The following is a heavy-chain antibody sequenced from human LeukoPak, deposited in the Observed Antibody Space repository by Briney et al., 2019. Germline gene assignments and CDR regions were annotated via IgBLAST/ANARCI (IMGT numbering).Heavy chain of an antibody. J-gene: IGHJ4*02. D-gene: IGHD2-15*01. CDR2: ISFDGANK. CDR1: GFTFNSYA. CDR3: AREPLAHGYCSGGTCSDY. Sequence: PGGSLRLSCAASGFTFNSYAFHWVRQAPGKGLEWVAAISFDGANKYYADAMKGRFTISRDNSNNTLFLQMNSLRPEDTAVYYCAREPLAHGYCSGGTCSDYWGQGTLVTVSS. V-gene: IGHV3-30-3*01.